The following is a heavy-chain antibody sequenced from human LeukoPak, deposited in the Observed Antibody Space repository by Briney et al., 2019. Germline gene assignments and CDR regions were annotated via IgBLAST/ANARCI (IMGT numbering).Heavy chain of an antibody. CDR2: ISAYNGNT. Sequence: ASVKVSCKASGYTFTGYGISWVRQAPGQGLEWMGWISAYNGNTNYAQKLQGRVTMTTDTSTSTAYMELRSLRSDDTAVYYCARSPPGIAAAGNWFDPWGQGTLVTVSS. D-gene: IGHD6-13*01. CDR3: ARSPPGIAAAGNWFDP. J-gene: IGHJ5*02. CDR1: GYTFTGYG. V-gene: IGHV1-18*01.